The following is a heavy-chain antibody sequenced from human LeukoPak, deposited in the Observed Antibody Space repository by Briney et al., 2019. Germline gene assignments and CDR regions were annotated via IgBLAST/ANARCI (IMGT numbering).Heavy chain of an antibody. D-gene: IGHD3-22*01. Sequence: SETLSLTCTVSGGSIIIYSCTWIRQPAGKGLEWIGRIHTSGRTNYNPSLKSRVTMSADTSKNQFSLRLSSVTAADTAVYYCARDRYYYDSSGYNYMDVWGKGTTVTISS. V-gene: IGHV4-4*07. CDR1: GGSIIIYS. CDR2: IHTSGRT. CDR3: ARDRYYYDSSGYNYMDV. J-gene: IGHJ6*03.